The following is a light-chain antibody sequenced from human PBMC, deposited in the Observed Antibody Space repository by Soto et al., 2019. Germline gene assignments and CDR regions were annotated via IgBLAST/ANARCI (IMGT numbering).Light chain of an antibody. CDR2: ANT. J-gene: IGLJ1*01. Sequence: QSVLTQPPSVSGAPGQRVTISCTGSSSNIGPTYDVHWYQQLPGTAPKLLIYANTNRPSGVPDRFSGSKSGTSASLAITGLQAEDQADYYCQSYDSSLSATYVFGNGTKVTV. CDR3: QSYDSSLSATYV. CDR1: SSNIGPTYD. V-gene: IGLV1-40*01.